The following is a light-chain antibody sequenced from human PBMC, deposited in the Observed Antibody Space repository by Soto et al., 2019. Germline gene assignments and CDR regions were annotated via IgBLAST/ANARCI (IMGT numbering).Light chain of an antibody. V-gene: IGKV3-20*01. CDR2: GAS. J-gene: IGKJ2*01. Sequence: EIVLTQSPGTLSLSPGERATLSCRASQSDTYSYLAWYQQKPGQAPRRLVYGASSRAIAIPDRFSGSGSGADFTLTVRRLEPEVFAVYYCQQYASSPYTFGQGTRLEIK. CDR1: QSDTYSY. CDR3: QQYASSPYT.